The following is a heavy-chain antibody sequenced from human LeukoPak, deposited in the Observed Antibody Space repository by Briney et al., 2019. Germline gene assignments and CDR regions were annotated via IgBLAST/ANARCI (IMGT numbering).Heavy chain of an antibody. J-gene: IGHJ4*02. Sequence: SETLSLTCAVYGGSFSGYYWSWIRQPPGKGLEWIGEINHSGSTNYNPSLKSRVTISADTSKNQCSLKLSSVTAADTAVYYCARRGIAAAGGGPWDYWGQGTLVTVSS. D-gene: IGHD6-13*01. V-gene: IGHV4-34*01. CDR2: INHSGST. CDR1: GGSFSGYY. CDR3: ARRGIAAAGGGPWDY.